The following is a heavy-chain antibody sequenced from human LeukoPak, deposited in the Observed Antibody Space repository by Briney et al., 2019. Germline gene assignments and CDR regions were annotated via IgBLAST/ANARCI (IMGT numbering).Heavy chain of an antibody. CDR2: IYYIGST. CDR1: GDSISSYY. J-gene: IGHJ3*02. V-gene: IGHV4-59*01. Sequence: SETLSLTCSVSGDSISSYYWSWIRQPPGKGLEWIGYIYYIGSTNYNPSLKSRVTISVDTSKNQFSLKLSSVTAADTAVYYCARDYAFDIWGQGTMVTVSS. CDR3: ARDYAFDI.